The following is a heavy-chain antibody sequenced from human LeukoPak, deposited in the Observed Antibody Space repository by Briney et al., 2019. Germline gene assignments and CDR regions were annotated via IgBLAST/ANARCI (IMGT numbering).Heavy chain of an antibody. V-gene: IGHV4-4*07. CDR1: GGSISSYY. CDR2: IYSSGST. J-gene: IGHJ3*02. D-gene: IGHD4-17*01. CDR3: ARLNPTTGTDAFDI. Sequence: SETLSLTCTVSGGSISSYYWSWIRQPAGKGLEWIGRIYSSGSTNYNPSLKSRVTMSVDTSKNQFSLKLSSVTAADTAVYYCARLNPTTGTDAFDIWGQGTLVTVSS.